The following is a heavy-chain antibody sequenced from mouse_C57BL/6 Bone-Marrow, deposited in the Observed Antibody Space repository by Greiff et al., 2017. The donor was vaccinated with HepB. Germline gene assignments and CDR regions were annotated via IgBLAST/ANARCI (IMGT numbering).Heavy chain of an antibody. CDR3: AGGVGTTVAYYFDY. CDR1: GYTFTSYW. J-gene: IGHJ2*01. D-gene: IGHD1-1*01. V-gene: IGHV1-69*01. CDR2: IDPSDSYT. Sequence: QVQLQQPGAELVMPGASVKLSCKASGYTFTSYWMHWVKQRPGQGLEWIGEIDPSDSYTNYNQKFKGKSTLTVDKSSSTAYMQLSSLTSEDSAVYYCAGGVGTTVAYYFDYWGQGTTLTVSS.